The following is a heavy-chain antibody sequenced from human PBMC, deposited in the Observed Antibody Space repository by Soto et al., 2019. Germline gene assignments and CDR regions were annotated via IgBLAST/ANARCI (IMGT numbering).Heavy chain of an antibody. Sequence: SETLSLTCTVSGGSISSGDYYWSWIRQPPGKGLEWIGYIYYSGSTYYNPSLKSRVTISVDTSKNQFSLKLSSVTAADTAVYYCAREITGTTIDYWGQGTLVTVSS. CDR1: GGSISSGDYY. D-gene: IGHD1-7*01. CDR2: IYYSGST. CDR3: AREITGTTIDY. V-gene: IGHV4-30-4*01. J-gene: IGHJ4*02.